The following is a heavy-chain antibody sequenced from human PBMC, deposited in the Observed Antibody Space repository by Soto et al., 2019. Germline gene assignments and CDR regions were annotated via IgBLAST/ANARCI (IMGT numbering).Heavy chain of an antibody. V-gene: IGHV5-51*01. CDR2: IYPGDSDT. Sequence: GESLKISCKGSGYSFTSYWIGWVRQMPGKGLEWLGIIYPGDSDTRYSPSFQGQVTISADKSISTAYLQWSSLKASDTAMYYCARHVSGRAAAGTYYYYYGMDVWGQGTTVTVS. CDR3: ARHVSGRAAAGTYYYYYGMDV. CDR1: GYSFTSYW. D-gene: IGHD6-13*01. J-gene: IGHJ6*02.